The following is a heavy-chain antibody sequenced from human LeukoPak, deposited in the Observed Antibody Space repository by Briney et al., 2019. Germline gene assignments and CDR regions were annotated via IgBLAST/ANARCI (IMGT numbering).Heavy chain of an antibody. CDR2: IYYSGST. CDR1: GGSISSYY. CDR3: ARHSGYDSSGYRINWFDP. Sequence: SETLSLTCTVSGGSISSYYWSWIRQPPGQGLEGIGYIYYSGSTNYNPSLKSRVTISVDTSKNQFSLKLSSVTAADTAVYYCARHSGYDSSGYRINWFDPWGQGTLVTVSS. D-gene: IGHD3-22*01. V-gene: IGHV4-59*08. J-gene: IGHJ5*02.